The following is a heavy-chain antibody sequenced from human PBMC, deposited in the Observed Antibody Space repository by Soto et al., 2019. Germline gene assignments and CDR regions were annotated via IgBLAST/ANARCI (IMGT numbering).Heavy chain of an antibody. Sequence: SETLSLTCAVSGGSISSSNWWSWVRQPQGKGLEWIGYIYYSGSTNYNPSLKSRVTISVDTSKNQFSLKLSSVTATDTAVYYCARGLISGSSYSGGWYYFDNWSQGTLVTVSS. CDR2: IYYSGST. CDR1: GGSISSSNW. D-gene: IGHD1-26*01. J-gene: IGHJ4*02. V-gene: IGHV4-4*02. CDR3: ARGLISGSSYSGGWYYFDN.